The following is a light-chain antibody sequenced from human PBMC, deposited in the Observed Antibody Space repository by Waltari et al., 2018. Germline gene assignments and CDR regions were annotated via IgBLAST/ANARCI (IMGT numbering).Light chain of an antibody. V-gene: IGKV1-39*01. Sequence: DIKMTKSPSSLSPSVGDRVTITCRASQTISDLLNWYQQKSGKAPKLLLYAKSSLPSGVPSRFTGDGSGTDFSLNITSLHPEDFAAYYCQYQSTFGQGTQLEI. CDR1: QTISDL. CDR2: AKS. CDR3: QYQST. J-gene: IGKJ2*01.